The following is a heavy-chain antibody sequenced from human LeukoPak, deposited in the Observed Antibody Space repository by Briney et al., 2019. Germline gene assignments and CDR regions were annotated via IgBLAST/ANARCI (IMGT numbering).Heavy chain of an antibody. V-gene: IGHV1-69*05. D-gene: IGHD2-2*01. CDR1: GGTFSSYA. CDR3: ARSPEEVTSGWVPVYFDN. J-gene: IGHJ4*02. Sequence: SVKVSCKASGGTFSSYAISWVRQAPGQGLEWMGGIIPIFGTANYAQKFQGRVTITTDESTSTAYMELSSLRSEDTAVYYCARSPEEVTSGWVPVYFDNWGQGTLATVSS. CDR2: IIPIFGTA.